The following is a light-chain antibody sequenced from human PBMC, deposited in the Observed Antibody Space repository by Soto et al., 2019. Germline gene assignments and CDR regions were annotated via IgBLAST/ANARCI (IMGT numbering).Light chain of an antibody. V-gene: IGKV1-39*01. CDR2: AAS. J-gene: IGKJ4*01. CDR1: QSISSY. CDR3: QQSYSTPLT. Sequence: DIQMTQSPSSLSASVGDRVTITCRASQSISSYLNWYQQQPGKAPKLLIYAASSLQSGVTSRFSGRGSGTDVTLTISSLQPEDFATYYCQQSYSTPLTFGGGTKVEIK.